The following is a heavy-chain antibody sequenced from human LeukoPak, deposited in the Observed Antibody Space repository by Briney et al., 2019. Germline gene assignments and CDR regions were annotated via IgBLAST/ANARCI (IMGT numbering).Heavy chain of an antibody. D-gene: IGHD5-18*01. CDR1: GFTFDDYA. Sequence: GRSLRLSCAASGFTFDDYAMHWVRQAPGKGLEWVSGISWNSGSIGYADSVKGRFTISRDNAKNSLYLQMNGLRAEDTALYYCAKDKGYSYGLNYFDYWGQGTLVTVSS. J-gene: IGHJ4*02. CDR2: ISWNSGSI. V-gene: IGHV3-9*01. CDR3: AKDKGYSYGLNYFDY.